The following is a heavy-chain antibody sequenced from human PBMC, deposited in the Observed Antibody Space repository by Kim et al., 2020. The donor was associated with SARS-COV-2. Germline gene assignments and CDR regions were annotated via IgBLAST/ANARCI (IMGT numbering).Heavy chain of an antibody. J-gene: IGHJ6*02. V-gene: IGHV3-48*01. D-gene: IGHD3-10*01. Sequence: GGSLRLSCVGSGFTLKSHSFNWIRQAPGRGLEWVAHISPTAQAVTYGHSVEGRFTVSRNNDGNSLFLHMTNLRSEDTGVYYCVRETPGEWGQLWPGHHYNSYDLDVWGQGTTVAVSS. CDR3: VRETPGEWGQLWPGHHYNSYDLDV. CDR2: ISPTAQAV. CDR1: GFTLKSHS.